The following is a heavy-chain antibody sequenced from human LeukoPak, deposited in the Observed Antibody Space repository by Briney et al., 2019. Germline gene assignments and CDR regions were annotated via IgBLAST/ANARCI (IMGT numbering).Heavy chain of an antibody. CDR2: IKQDGSEK. D-gene: IGHD3-3*01. CDR3: ARSPYDFCSGEPDHPFDY. V-gene: IGHV3-7*01. J-gene: IGHJ4*02. Sequence: GGSLRLSCAASGFTFSSYWMSWVRQAPGKGMEWVGNIKQDGSEKYYVDSVKGRFTISRDNAKNSLYPQINSLRAEDTAVYYCARSPYDFCSGEPDHPFDYWGQGTLVTVSS. CDR1: GFTFSSYW.